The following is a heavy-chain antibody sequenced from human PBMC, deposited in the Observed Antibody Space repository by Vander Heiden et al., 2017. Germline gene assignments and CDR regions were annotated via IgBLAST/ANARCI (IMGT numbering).Heavy chain of an antibody. CDR2: IHPGNSNT. Sequence: EVQLVQSGAEVKKPGESLKISCKGSGYPFTRYGIGWVRQMPGKGLEWMGIIHPGNSNTRYSPSFQGQVTISADNSISTAYLQWGSLKASDTAMYYCARHPTNAFDIWGQGTMVTVSS. CDR1: GYPFTRYG. J-gene: IGHJ3*02. V-gene: IGHV5-51*01. D-gene: IGHD4-17*01. CDR3: ARHPTNAFDI.